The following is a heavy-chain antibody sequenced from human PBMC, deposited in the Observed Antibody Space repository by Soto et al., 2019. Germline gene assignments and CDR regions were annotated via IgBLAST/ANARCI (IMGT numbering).Heavy chain of an antibody. D-gene: IGHD3-16*02. J-gene: IGHJ6*03. Sequence: ASVTVSCKASGYTFTSYDINWVRQATGQGLELMGWMNPNSGNTGYAQKFQGRVTMTRNTSISTAYMELSSLRSEDTAVYYCARGLRWGSYRYPYYYYMDVWGKGTTVTVSS. V-gene: IGHV1-8*01. CDR3: ARGLRWGSYRYPYYYYMDV. CDR2: MNPNSGNT. CDR1: GYTFTSYD.